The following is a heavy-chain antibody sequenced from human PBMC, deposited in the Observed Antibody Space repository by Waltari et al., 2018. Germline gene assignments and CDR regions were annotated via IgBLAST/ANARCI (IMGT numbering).Heavy chain of an antibody. Sequence: EVQLVESGGGLVQRGGSRRISCAASGFTLISNSSNWVRQAPGKGLEWISYISSSSSPIYYADSVRGRFTISRDNAKNSVYLQMNSLRAEDTAVYYCARDPPVMVVGVSFDYWGQGTLVTVSS. D-gene: IGHD1-26*01. CDR3: ARDPPVMVVGVSFDY. CDR2: ISSSSSPI. V-gene: IGHV3-48*04. CDR1: GFTLISNS. J-gene: IGHJ4*02.